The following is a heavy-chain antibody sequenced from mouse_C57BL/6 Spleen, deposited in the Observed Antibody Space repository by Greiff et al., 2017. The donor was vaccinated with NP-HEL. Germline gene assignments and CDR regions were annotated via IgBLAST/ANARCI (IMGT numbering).Heavy chain of an antibody. V-gene: IGHV5-9*01. CDR2: ISGGGGNT. CDR1: GFTFSSYT. Sequence: EVHLVESGGGLVKPGESLKLSCAASGFTFSSYTMSWVRQTPEKRLEWVATISGGGGNTYYPDSVKGRFTISRDNAKNTLYLQMSSLRSEDTALYYCARRGTGDCWGQGTTLTVSS. D-gene: IGHD2-14*01. CDR3: ARRGTGDC. J-gene: IGHJ2*01.